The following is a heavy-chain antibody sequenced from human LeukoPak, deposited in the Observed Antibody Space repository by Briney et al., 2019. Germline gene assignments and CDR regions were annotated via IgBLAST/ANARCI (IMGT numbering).Heavy chain of an antibody. D-gene: IGHD3-10*01. Sequence: GRSLRLSCAASGFTFSSYGMHWVRQAPGKGLEWVAVISYDGSNKYYADSVKGRFTISRDNSKNTLYLQMNSLRAEDTAVYYCAKDFTYGSGPVPPAGPGYWGQGTLVTVSS. CDR2: ISYDGSNK. J-gene: IGHJ4*02. V-gene: IGHV3-30*18. CDR1: GFTFSSYG. CDR3: AKDFTYGSGPVPPAGPGY.